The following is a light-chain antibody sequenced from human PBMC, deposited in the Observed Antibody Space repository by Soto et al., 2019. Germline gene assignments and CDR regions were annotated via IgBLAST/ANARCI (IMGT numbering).Light chain of an antibody. V-gene: IGKV1-39*01. CDR1: QSISSY. CDR2: AES. Sequence: DIQMTQSPSSLSASVGDRVTITCRASQSISSYLNWYQQKPGKAPKLLIYAESSLQSGVPSRFSGSGSGTDFTLTISSLQPEDFATYYCQHSYSTPRTVGGGTKVEIK. J-gene: IGKJ4*01. CDR3: QHSYSTPRT.